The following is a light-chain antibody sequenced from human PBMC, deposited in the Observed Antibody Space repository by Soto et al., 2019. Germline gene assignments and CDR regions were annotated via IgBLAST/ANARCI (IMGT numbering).Light chain of an antibody. CDR1: SSDIGGYNY. J-gene: IGLJ1*01. V-gene: IGLV2-14*01. Sequence: QSALTQPASVSGSPGQSITISCTETSSDIGGYNYVSWFQQHPGKVPKLVIFEVNYRPSGVSDRFSGSKSGNTASLTITGLQAEDEADYYCTTCITANTRCVFGSGTKVTVL. CDR3: TTCITANTRCV. CDR2: EVN.